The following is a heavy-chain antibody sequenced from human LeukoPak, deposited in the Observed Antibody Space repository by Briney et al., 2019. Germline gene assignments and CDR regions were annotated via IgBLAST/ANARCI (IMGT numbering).Heavy chain of an antibody. Sequence: PSETLSLTCSVSGGSITSYYWSWIRQPPGKGLEWIGHVSDGGRTNYSPSPRSRVSIPVDTSKNQFSLKLNSVTAADTAVYFCARASTTFDDWGQGTLVTVSS. D-gene: IGHD1-14*01. CDR1: GGSITSYY. J-gene: IGHJ4*02. CDR2: VSDGGRT. V-gene: IGHV4-59*01. CDR3: ARASTTFDD.